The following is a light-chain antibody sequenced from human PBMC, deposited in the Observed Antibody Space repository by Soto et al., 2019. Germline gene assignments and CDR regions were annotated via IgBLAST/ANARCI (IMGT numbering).Light chain of an antibody. CDR3: QSYDSSLSVRRV. V-gene: IGLV1-40*01. CDR1: SSNIGAGYD. CDR2: GNS. J-gene: IGLJ1*01. Sequence: QSVLTQPPSVSGAPGQRVTISCTGSSSNIGAGYDVHWYQQLPGTAPKLLIYGNSNRPSGVPDRFSGSKSGTSASLAITGLQAGDEADYYCQSYDSSLSVRRVFGTGTKLTVL.